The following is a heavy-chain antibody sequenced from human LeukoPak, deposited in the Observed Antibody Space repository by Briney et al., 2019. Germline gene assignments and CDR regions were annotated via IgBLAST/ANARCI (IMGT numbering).Heavy chain of an antibody. CDR3: ARASNALDY. V-gene: IGHV1-69*05. D-gene: IGHD4-11*01. Sequence: ASVKVSCKASGGTFSSYAISWVRQAPGQGLEWMGGIIPIFGTANYAQKLQGRVTMTTDTSTSTAYMELRSLRSDDTAVYYCARASNALDYWGQGTLVTASS. J-gene: IGHJ4*02. CDR2: IIPIFGTA. CDR1: GGTFSSYA.